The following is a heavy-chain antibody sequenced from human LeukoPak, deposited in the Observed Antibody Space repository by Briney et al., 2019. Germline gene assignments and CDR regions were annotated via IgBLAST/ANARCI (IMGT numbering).Heavy chain of an antibody. CDR3: ARDKAQDSVYYGMDV. V-gene: IGHV3-21*06. Sequence: KSGGSLRLSCAASGFTFSSYWMSWVRQAPGKGLEWVSSISSGSNYIYYADSVKGRFTISRDNARTSLYLQMNSLRAEDTAVYYCARDKAQDSVYYGMDVWGQGTTVTVSS. J-gene: IGHJ6*02. CDR2: ISSGSNYI. D-gene: IGHD6-6*01. CDR1: GFTFSSYW.